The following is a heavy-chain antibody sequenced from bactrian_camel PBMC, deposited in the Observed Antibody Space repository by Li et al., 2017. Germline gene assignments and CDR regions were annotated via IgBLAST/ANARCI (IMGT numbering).Heavy chain of an antibody. V-gene: IGHV3S40*01. CDR3: AKDMLVDRVCVGFDY. J-gene: IGHJ6*01. CDR1: GFDFSTIS. CDR2: ISSGGGST. Sequence: QLVESGGGLVQPGGSLKLTCAASGFDFSTISMTWVRQAPGKGLEWVSSISSGGGSTYYADSVKGRFTISRDNAKNTVYLQLNSLKIEDMAMYYCAKDMLVDRVCVGFDYWGQGTQVTVS. D-gene: IGHD1*01.